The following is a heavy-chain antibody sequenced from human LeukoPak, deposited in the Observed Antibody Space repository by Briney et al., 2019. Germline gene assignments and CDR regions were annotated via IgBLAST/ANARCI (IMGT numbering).Heavy chain of an antibody. CDR2: IIPIFGTA. V-gene: IGHV1-69*05. J-gene: IGHJ4*02. Sequence: SVKVSCKASGGTFSSYAISWVRQAPGQGLEWMGGIIPIFGTANYAQKFQGRVTITTDESTSTAYMELSSLRSEDTAVYYCARDGGGDTAMALDYWGQGTLVTVSS. D-gene: IGHD5-18*01. CDR1: GGTFSSYA. CDR3: ARDGGGDTAMALDY.